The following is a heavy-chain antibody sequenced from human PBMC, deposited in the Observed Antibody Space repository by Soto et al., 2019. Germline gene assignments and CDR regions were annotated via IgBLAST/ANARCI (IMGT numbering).Heavy chain of an antibody. CDR3: ARVPRNGKNDDYSRYLDY. J-gene: IGHJ4*02. CDR1: GGSVSSGGYY. V-gene: IGHV4-31*03. CDR2: IYHSGNT. Sequence: QVQLQESGPGLVKPSQTLSLTCTVSGGSVSSGGYYWSWIRQHPGKGLEWIGYIYHSGNTYLHPSLQTRVTISVDTSKNQFSLKLSSVTAADTAVYYCARVPRNGKNDDYSRYLDYWGQGTLVSVSS. D-gene: IGHD4-17*01.